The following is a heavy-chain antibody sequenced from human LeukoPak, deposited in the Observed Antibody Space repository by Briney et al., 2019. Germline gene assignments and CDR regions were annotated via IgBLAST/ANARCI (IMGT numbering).Heavy chain of an antibody. V-gene: IGHV3-23*01. CDR3: AKGSTSWYYYMDV. Sequence: GGSLRLSCAASGFTFSSYAMSWVRQAPGKGLEWVSAISGSGGSTYYADSVKGRFTISRDNSKNTLYLQMNSLSAEDTAVYYCAKGSTSWYYYMDVWGKGTTVTVSS. D-gene: IGHD2-2*01. CDR1: GFTFSSYA. CDR2: ISGSGGST. J-gene: IGHJ6*03.